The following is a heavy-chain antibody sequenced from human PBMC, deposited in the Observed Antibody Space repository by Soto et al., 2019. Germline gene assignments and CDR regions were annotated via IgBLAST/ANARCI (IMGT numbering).Heavy chain of an antibody. CDR1: GGTFSSYA. J-gene: IGHJ4*02. D-gene: IGHD5-18*01. CDR3: ARDPLDSYGYFDY. CDR2: SIPIFGTA. V-gene: IGHV1-69*12. Sequence: QVPLVQSGAEVKKPGSSVKVSCKASGGTFSSYAISWVRQAPGQGLEWMGGSIPIFGTANYAQKFQGRVTITADESTSTAYMELSSLRSEDTAVYYCARDPLDSYGYFDYWGQGTMVTVSS.